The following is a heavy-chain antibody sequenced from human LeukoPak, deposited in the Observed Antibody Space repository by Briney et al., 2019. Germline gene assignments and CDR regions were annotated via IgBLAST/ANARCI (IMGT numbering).Heavy chain of an antibody. V-gene: IGHV1-46*01. CDR2: INPSVGST. J-gene: IGHJ4*02. CDR3: ARDEGPPRYNWNYGGPDF. Sequence: ASVKVSCKTSGYTFTHYYMHWVRQAPGQGLEWMGIINPSVGSTRYAQKFQGRVTLTRDTSTSTVYMELSSLRSEDTPGSYCARDEGPPRYNWNYGGPDFWGQGTLVTVLS. CDR1: GYTFTHYY. D-gene: IGHD1-7*01.